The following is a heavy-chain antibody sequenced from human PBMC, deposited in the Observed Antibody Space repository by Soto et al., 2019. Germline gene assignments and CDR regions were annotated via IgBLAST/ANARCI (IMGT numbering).Heavy chain of an antibody. J-gene: IGHJ4*02. Sequence: EVQLVESGGGLVQPGGSLRVSCAASGFTFSDHYMEWVRQPPGKGLVWVGRIRNRIYSFTTEYAASVKDRFTVSSGYSMTSLALRMAGRKTWDSAVYYFAISASIPVNRWSGFDFWGQG. CDR3: AISASIPVNRWSGFDF. D-gene: IGHD2-21*01. V-gene: IGHV3-72*01. CDR2: IRNRIYSFTT. CDR1: GFTFSDHY.